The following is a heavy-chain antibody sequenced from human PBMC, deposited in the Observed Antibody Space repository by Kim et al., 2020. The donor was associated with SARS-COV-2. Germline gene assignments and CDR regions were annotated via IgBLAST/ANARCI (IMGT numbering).Heavy chain of an antibody. V-gene: IGHV4-31*03. D-gene: IGHD4-17*01. Sequence: SENLSLTCTVSGGSVDSADYYWSWIRQHPGKGLECIGYICYSGTTYYNPSLKSRLVISVDTSKNQFSLNLRSVTAADTAVYYCARKLDNGAYHFDYWGRGILVTVSS. CDR1: GGSVDSADYY. J-gene: IGHJ4*02. CDR2: ICYSGTT. CDR3: ARKLDNGAYHFDY.